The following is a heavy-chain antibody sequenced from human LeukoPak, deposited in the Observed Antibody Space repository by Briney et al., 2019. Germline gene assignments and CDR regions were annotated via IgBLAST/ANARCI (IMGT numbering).Heavy chain of an antibody. D-gene: IGHD3-9*01. J-gene: IGHJ6*04. CDR1: GGSISSGGYY. CDR3: AREPQTGYKSPGEYYYGMDI. CDR2: IYYSGST. V-gene: IGHV4-31*03. Sequence: SETLSLTCTVSGGSISSGGYYWSWIRQHPGKGLEWIGYIYYSGSTYYNPSLKSRVTISVDTSKNQFSLKLSSVTAADTAVYYCAREPQTGYKSPGEYYYGMDIWGKGTTVTVSS.